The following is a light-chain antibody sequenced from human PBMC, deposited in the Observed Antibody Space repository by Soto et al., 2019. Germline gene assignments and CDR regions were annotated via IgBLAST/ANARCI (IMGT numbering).Light chain of an antibody. CDR3: QQYNNWPRT. J-gene: IGKJ1*01. CDR1: QSVNSN. CDR2: GAS. Sequence: EMVMTQSPATLSVSPGERATLSCRASQSVNSNLAWYQQKPGQAPRLLIYGASTRATGIPARFSGSGSGIEFTLTISSLQSEDFAVYYCQQYNNWPRTFGQGTKVDIK. V-gene: IGKV3-15*01.